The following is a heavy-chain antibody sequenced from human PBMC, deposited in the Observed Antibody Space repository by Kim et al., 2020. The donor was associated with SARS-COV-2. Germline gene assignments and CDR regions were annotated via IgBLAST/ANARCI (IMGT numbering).Heavy chain of an antibody. CDR3: ASMISSSWYDPYYYGMGV. CDR1: GFTFSSYS. Sequence: GGSLRLSCAASGFTFSSYSMNWVRQAPGKGLEWVSSISSSSSYIYYADSVKGRFTISRDNAKNSLYLQMNSLGAEDTAVYYCASMISSSWYDPYYYGMGVWGQGTTVTVSS. V-gene: IGHV3-21*01. J-gene: IGHJ6*02. D-gene: IGHD6-13*01. CDR2: ISSSSSYI.